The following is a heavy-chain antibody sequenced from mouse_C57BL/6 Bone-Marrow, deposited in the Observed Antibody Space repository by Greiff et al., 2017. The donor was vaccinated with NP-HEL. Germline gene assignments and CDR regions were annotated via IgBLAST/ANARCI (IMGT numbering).Heavy chain of an antibody. Sequence: VQLQQSGPELVKPGASVKISCKASGYTFTDYYINWVKQRPGQGLEWIGWIFPGSGSTYYNEKFKGKATLTVDKSSSTAYILLSSLTSEDSAVYFCARERGIRFFDVWGTGTTVTVSS. CDR1: GYTFTDYY. CDR2: IFPGSGST. CDR3: ARERGIRFFDV. D-gene: IGHD1-3*01. V-gene: IGHV1-75*01. J-gene: IGHJ1*03.